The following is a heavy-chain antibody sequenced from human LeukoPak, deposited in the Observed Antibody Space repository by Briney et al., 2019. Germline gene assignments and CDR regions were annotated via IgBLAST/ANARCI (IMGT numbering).Heavy chain of an antibody. CDR1: GYTFISYG. V-gene: IGHV1-18*01. D-gene: IGHD6-19*01. CDR2: ISPYNTNT. CDR3: ARVIDSSSGWYKYYFDN. Sequence: ASVKVSCKASGYTFISYGIIWVRQAPGQGLEWMGWISPYNTNTNYAQNLQGRVTMTTDTSTSTAYMQLTSLRSDDTAVYYCARVIDSSSGWYKYYFDNWGQGTLVTVSS. J-gene: IGHJ4*02.